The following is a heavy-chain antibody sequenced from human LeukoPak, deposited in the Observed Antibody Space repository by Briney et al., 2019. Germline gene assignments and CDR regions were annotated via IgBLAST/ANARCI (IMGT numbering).Heavy chain of an antibody. CDR2: INWNGGST. J-gene: IGHJ4*02. Sequence: GGSLRLSCAASGFTFDDYGMSWVRQAPGKGLEWVSGINWNGGSTGYADSVKGRLTISRDNAKNSLYLQMNSLRAEDTAVYYCARPLSGYSSSLGYWGQGTLVTVSS. CDR1: GFTFDDYG. CDR3: ARPLSGYSSSLGY. D-gene: IGHD6-6*01. V-gene: IGHV3-20*04.